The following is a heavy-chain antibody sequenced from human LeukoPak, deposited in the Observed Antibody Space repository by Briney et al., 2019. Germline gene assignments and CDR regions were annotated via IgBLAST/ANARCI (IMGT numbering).Heavy chain of an antibody. J-gene: IGHJ5*02. Sequence: NPSETLSLTCTVSGGSISSYYWSWIRQPPGKGLEWIGYIYYSGSTNYNPSLKSRVTISVDTSKNQFSLKLSSVTAADTAVYYCARLLDWFDPWGQGTLVTVSS. CDR1: GGSISSYY. V-gene: IGHV4-59*08. CDR2: IYYSGST. CDR3: ARLLDWFDP.